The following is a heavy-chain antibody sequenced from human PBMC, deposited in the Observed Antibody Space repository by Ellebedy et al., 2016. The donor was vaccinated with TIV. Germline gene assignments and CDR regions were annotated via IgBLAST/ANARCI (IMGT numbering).Heavy chain of an antibody. Sequence: ASVKVSCXASGDTLTNYGISWVRQAPGQGLEWMGWISGYHGNTKYAQKFQGRVTMTTDTSTNTAYMELRSLRSDDTAMYYCARVRIMMTFARPSTGAMDVWGQGTTVTVSS. CDR3: ARVRIMMTFARPSTGAMDV. V-gene: IGHV1-18*01. D-gene: IGHD3-16*01. CDR1: GDTLTNYG. CDR2: ISGYHGNT. J-gene: IGHJ6*02.